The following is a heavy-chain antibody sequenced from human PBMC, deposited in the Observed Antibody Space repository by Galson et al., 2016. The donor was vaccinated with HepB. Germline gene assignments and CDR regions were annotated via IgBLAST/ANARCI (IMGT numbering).Heavy chain of an antibody. CDR2: IYYTGTT. J-gene: IGHJ5*02. V-gene: IGHV4-34*01. D-gene: IGHD6-19*01. CDR3: AKIPHSRSSSGRFDP. CDR1: GGSFSGYY. Sequence: GGSFSGYYWSWIRQSPGKGLEWIGTIYYTGTTYYNPSLKSRVTISVDTSKNQFSLRVNSVTAADTAVYYCAKIPHSRSSSGRFDPWGRGTLVTVSS.